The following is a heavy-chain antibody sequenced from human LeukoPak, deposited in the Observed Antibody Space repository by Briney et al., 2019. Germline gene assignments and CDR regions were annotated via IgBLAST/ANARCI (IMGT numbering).Heavy chain of an antibody. J-gene: IGHJ5*02. CDR2: ISTYNGYT. D-gene: IGHD3-22*01. Sequence: GASVTVSCKASGYTFTNYGISWVRQAPGQGLEWMGWISTYNGYTNYAQKLQGRVTMTTDTSTSTAYMELRSLRSDDTAIYYCARSYFDSSGYGWFDPWGQGTLVTVSS. V-gene: IGHV1-18*01. CDR1: GYTFTNYG. CDR3: ARSYFDSSGYGWFDP.